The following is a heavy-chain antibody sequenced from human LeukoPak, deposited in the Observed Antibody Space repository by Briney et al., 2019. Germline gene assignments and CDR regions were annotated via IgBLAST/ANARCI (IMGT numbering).Heavy chain of an antibody. Sequence: PGGSLRLSCAASGFTVSGNYMSWVRQAPGKGLEWVSVIYSGGSTYYADSVKGRFTISRDNSKNTLYLQMNSLRAEDTAVYYCARDFGAANYYDSSGYPRWGQGTLVTVSS. CDR1: GFTVSGNY. CDR2: IYSGGST. D-gene: IGHD3-22*01. V-gene: IGHV3-66*01. J-gene: IGHJ4*02. CDR3: ARDFGAANYYDSSGYPR.